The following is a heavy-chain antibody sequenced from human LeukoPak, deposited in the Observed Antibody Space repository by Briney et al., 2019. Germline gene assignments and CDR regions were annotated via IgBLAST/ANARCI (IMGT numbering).Heavy chain of an antibody. CDR2: ISGSDGST. D-gene: IGHD1-26*01. CDR3: TKGSDYFNSHSGSDHYFDY. J-gene: IGHJ4*02. Sequence: GGSLRLSCAASGFTFSSFAMSWVRQAPGKGLEWVSTISGSDGSTKYADSVKGRFTTSRDNSKNTLYVQVNSMRAEDTAVYYCTKGSDYFNSHSGSDHYFDYWGQGTLVTVSS. CDR1: GFTFSSFA. V-gene: IGHV3-23*01.